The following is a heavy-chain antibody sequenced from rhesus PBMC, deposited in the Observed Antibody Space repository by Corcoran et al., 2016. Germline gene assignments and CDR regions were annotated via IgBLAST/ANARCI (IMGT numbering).Heavy chain of an antibody. D-gene: IGHD2-39*01. Sequence: QVQLQESGPAVVKPSETLSLTCAVSGGSISSSNWWSWIRRSPGKGLEWIGGIYGSGGSTEYNPSLKSRVTISIATSKNQFSLKLSSVTAADTAVYYCARRALVYYFDYWGQGVLVTVSS. CDR2: IYGSGGST. J-gene: IGHJ4*01. CDR3: ARRALVYYFDY. CDR1: GGSISSSNW. V-gene: IGHV4-93*02.